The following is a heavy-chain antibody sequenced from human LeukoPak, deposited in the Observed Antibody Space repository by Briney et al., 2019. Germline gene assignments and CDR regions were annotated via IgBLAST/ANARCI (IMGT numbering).Heavy chain of an antibody. D-gene: IGHD3-10*01. V-gene: IGHV1-8*01. CDR1: GYTFTSYD. J-gene: IGHJ4*02. CDR2: MNPNSGNT. CDR3: ARARDYYGSGSYYNPVDFDY. Sequence: ASVKVSCKASGYTFTSYDINWVRQATGQGLEWMGWMNPNSGNTGYAQKFQGRVTMTRNTSISTAYMELSSLRSEDTAVYYCARARDYYGSGSYYNPVDFDYWGQGTLVTVSS.